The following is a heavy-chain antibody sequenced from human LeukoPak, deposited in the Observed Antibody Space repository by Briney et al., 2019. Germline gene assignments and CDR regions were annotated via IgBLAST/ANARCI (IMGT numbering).Heavy chain of an antibody. CDR3: ARGGYSSSSGEWLDY. CDR2: ISYDGSNK. D-gene: IGHD6-6*01. J-gene: IGHJ4*02. Sequence: PGGSLRLSCAASGFTFSSYAMHWVRQAPGKGLEWVAVISYDGSNKYYADSVKGRFTISRDNSKNTLYLQMNSLRAEDTAVYYCARGGYSSSSGEWLDYWGQGTLVTVSS. V-gene: IGHV3-30-3*01. CDR1: GFTFSSYA.